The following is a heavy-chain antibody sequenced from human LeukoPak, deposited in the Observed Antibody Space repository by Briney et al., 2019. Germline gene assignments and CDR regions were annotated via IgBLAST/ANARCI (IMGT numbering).Heavy chain of an antibody. CDR3: ARAIGIGAALDY. D-gene: IGHD6-13*01. V-gene: IGHV3-33*08. CDR2: IWYDGTNK. CDR1: GVTFSSYA. J-gene: IGHJ4*02. Sequence: GGTLRLSCAASGVTFSSYAMHWVRQAPGKGLGWVAVIWYDGTNKNYVDSVKGRFTISRDNSKNTLYLQMNSLRAEDTAVYYCARAIGIGAALDYWGQGTLVTVSS.